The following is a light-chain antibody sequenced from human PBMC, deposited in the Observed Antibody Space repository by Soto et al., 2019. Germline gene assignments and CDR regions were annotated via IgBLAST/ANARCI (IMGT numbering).Light chain of an antibody. CDR2: GAS. Sequence: EIVLTQSPATLSVSPGERATLSCRASKSVDKHLHWYQQKLGQAPRLLIYGASTRATGIPARFSGSGSGTEFTLTIDSLQSEDFAVYYCQQSHNWYTFGQGTEVEI. J-gene: IGKJ2*01. CDR1: KSVDKH. V-gene: IGKV3-15*01. CDR3: QQSHNWYT.